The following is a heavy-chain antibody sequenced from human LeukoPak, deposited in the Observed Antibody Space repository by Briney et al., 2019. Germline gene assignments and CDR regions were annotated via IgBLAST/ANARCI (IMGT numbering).Heavy chain of an antibody. CDR1: GGSISSSSYY. V-gene: IGHV4-39*01. Sequence: SETLSLTCTVSGGSISSSSYYWGWIRQPPGKGLEWIGSIYYSGSTYYNPSLKSRVTISVDTSKNQFSLKLSSVTAADTAVYYCARQRSTVIDFDYWGQGTLVTVSS. CDR3: ARQRSTVIDFDY. J-gene: IGHJ4*02. D-gene: IGHD4-17*01. CDR2: IYYSGST.